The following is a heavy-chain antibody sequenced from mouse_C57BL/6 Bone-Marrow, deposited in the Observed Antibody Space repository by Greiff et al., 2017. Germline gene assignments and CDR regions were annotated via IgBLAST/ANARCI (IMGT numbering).Heavy chain of an antibody. D-gene: IGHD2-4*01. CDR2: IYPGDGDT. Sequence: QVQLQQSGAELVKPGASVKISCKASGYAFSSYWMNWVKQRPGKGLEWIGQIYPGDGDTNYNGKFKGKATLTADKSSSTAYMQLSSLTSEDSAVYFCARNHYDYLYYFDYWGQGTTLTVSS. V-gene: IGHV1-80*01. CDR1: GYAFSSYW. J-gene: IGHJ2*01. CDR3: ARNHYDYLYYFDY.